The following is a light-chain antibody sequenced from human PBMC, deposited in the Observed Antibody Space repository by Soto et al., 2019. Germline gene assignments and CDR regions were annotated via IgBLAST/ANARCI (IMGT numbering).Light chain of an antibody. J-gene: IGKJ4*01. CDR1: QSVSSNF. V-gene: IGKV3-20*01. CDR3: QQYDTSPLT. CDR2: GAS. Sequence: EIVLTQSPGTLSLSPGERATLSCRASQSVSSNFLAWYQQKPGQAPRLLIYGASSRATGIPDRFSGSGSGKDFTLTISRLEPEDFAVYYCQQYDTSPLTFGGGTKVDIK.